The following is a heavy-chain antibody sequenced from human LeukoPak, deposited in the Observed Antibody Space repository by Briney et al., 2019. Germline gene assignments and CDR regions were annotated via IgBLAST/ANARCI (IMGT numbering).Heavy chain of an antibody. CDR1: GFTFSNYW. V-gene: IGHV3-7*01. CDR2: IKQDGSEK. Sequence: GGSLRLSCAASGFTFSNYWMSWVRQAPGKGLEWVANIKQDGSEKYYMDSVKGGFSISRDNAKNSLYLQMNSLRAEDTAVYYCARDTYYYGPDYWGQGTLVTVSS. D-gene: IGHD3-10*01. J-gene: IGHJ4*02. CDR3: ARDTYYYGPDY.